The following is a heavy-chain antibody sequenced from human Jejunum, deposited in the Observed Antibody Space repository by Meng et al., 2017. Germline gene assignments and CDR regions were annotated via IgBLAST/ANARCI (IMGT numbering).Heavy chain of an antibody. J-gene: IGHJ4*02. CDR1: GGSISSTNW. V-gene: IGHV4-4*02. D-gene: IGHD6-19*01. Sequence: QVQLQEAGPGLVKASGTLSLTCAVSGGSISSTNWWSWVRQPPGKGPEWIGDVFHTGSSNYSPSLRSRVTISVDKSKNQFSLNLSSVTAADTAVYFCARRGGAYSTGHFPHFNDWGQGTLVTVSS. CDR3: ARRGGAYSTGHFPHFND. CDR2: VFHTGSS.